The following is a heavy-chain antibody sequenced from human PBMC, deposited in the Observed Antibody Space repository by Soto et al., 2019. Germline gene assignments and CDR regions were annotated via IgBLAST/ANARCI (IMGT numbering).Heavy chain of an antibody. CDR1: GCSFSSYW. V-gene: IGHV3-7*05. J-gene: IGHJ4*02. Sequence: PGGSLRLSCVASGCSFSSYWMTWVRQAPGKGLEWVGNIKQDGSEKNYVDSVKGRFTISRDNAQNILYLQLTSLRAEDTAVYYCARGPDTSWGQGTLVTVSS. CDR3: ARGPDTS. D-gene: IGHD5-18*01. CDR2: IKQDGSEK.